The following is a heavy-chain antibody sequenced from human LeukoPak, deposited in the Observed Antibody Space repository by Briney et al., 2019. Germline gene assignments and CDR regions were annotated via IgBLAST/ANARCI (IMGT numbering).Heavy chain of an antibody. CDR2: IYYSGST. CDR1: GGSISSSSYY. J-gene: IGHJ3*02. D-gene: IGHD3-22*01. V-gene: IGHV4-39*02. Sequence: SETLSLTCTVSGGSISSSSYYWGWIRQPPGKGLEWIGSIYYSGSTYYNPSLKSRVPISVDRSKNQFSLKLSSVTAADTAVYYCAREFQYYYDSSGSGGIDIWGQGTMVTVSS. CDR3: AREFQYYYDSSGSGGIDI.